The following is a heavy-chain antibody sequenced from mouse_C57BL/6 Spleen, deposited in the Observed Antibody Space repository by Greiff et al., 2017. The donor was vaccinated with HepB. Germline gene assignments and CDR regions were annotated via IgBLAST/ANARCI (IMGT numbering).Heavy chain of an antibody. CDR2: IYPGDGDT. CDR1: GYAFSSSW. Sequence: QVQLQQSGPELVKPGASVKISCKASGYAFSSSWMNWVKQRPGKGLEWIGRIYPGDGDTNYNGKFKGKATLTADKSSSTAYMQLSSLTSEDSAVYFCARRHGNGGTNYAMDYWGQGTSVTVSS. J-gene: IGHJ4*01. D-gene: IGHD2-1*01. V-gene: IGHV1-82*01. CDR3: ARRHGNGGTNYAMDY.